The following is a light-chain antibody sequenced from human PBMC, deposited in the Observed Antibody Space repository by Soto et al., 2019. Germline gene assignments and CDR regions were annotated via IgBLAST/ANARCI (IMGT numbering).Light chain of an antibody. V-gene: IGKV1-9*01. J-gene: IGKJ3*01. CDR3: QQLQRTPFT. CDR2: GAS. CDR1: QDVSRY. Sequence: QLAQAPSSLSASVGDRVTITCRASQDVSRYLAWYQQKAGKAPKLLIYGASTLQSGVPSRFSGFGSGTEFTLTISSLQPEDFATYHCQQLQRTPFTFGPGTTVDV.